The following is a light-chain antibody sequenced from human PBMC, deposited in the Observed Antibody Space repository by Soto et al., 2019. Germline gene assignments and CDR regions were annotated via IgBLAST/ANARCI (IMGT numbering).Light chain of an antibody. Sequence: EILLTPSPATLSLSPGARATLSCRASQSVRSERLAWYQQKRGQAPTLLIFDASSRASGTPERFSGSGSGTDLTLTISRLEPEDFAVYYCQEYDGAPPITFGLGTRLEI. CDR1: QSVRSER. J-gene: IGKJ5*01. CDR2: DAS. CDR3: QEYDGAPPIT. V-gene: IGKV3-20*01.